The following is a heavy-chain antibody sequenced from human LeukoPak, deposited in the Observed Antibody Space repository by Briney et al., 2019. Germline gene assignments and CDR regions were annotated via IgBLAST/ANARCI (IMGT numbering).Heavy chain of an antibody. D-gene: IGHD1-20*01. V-gene: IGHV3-30*02. Sequence: GGSLRLSCAASGFTFSSYGMHWVRQAPGKGLEWVAFIRYDGSNKYYADSVKGRFTISRDNSKNTLYLQMNSLRAEDTAVYYCARDITGYDAFDIWGQGTIVTVSS. CDR1: GFTFSSYG. J-gene: IGHJ3*02. CDR3: ARDITGYDAFDI. CDR2: IRYDGSNK.